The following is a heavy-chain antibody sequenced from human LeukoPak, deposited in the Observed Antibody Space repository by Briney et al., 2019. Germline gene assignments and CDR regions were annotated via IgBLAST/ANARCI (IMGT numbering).Heavy chain of an antibody. CDR1: GDSISSSSYY. J-gene: IGHJ4*02. CDR3: ARGSSSWYFP. D-gene: IGHD6-13*01. V-gene: IGHV4-61*05. CDR2: IYYSGST. Sequence: SETLSLTCTVSGDSISSSSYYWGWIRQPPGKGLEWIGYIYYSGSTNYNPSLKSRVTISVDTSKNQFSLKLSSVTAADTAVYYCARGSSSWYFPWGQGTLVTVSS.